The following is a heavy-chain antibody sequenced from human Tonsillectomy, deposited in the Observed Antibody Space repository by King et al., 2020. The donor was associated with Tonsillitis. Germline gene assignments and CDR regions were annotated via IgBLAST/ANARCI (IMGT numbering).Heavy chain of an antibody. Sequence: QLQESGPGLVKPSQTLSLTCTVSGGSISGDDYYWSWIRHHPGKGLEWIGYIYYSGNTYHSPALKSRLTISADTSKNQFSLKLSSVTAADTAVYYCGRYGGGVFDPWGQGTLVTVSS. CDR2: IYYSGNT. CDR1: GGSISGDDYY. D-gene: IGHD4-23*01. J-gene: IGHJ5*02. V-gene: IGHV4-31*03. CDR3: GRYGGGVFDP.